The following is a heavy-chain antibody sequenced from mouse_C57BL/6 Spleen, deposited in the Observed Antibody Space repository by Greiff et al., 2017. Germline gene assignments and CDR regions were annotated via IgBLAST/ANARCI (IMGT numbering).Heavy chain of an antibody. D-gene: IGHD2-5*01. CDR1: GYAFSSSW. V-gene: IGHV1-82*01. CDR3: ASYYSNYPGFAY. CDR2: IYPGDGDT. Sequence: VKLQESGPELVKPGASVKISCKASGYAFSSSWMNWVKQRPGKGLEWIGRIYPGDGDTNYNGKFKGKATLTADKSSSTAYMQLSSLTSEDSAVYFCASYYSNYPGFAYWGQGTLVTVSA. J-gene: IGHJ3*01.